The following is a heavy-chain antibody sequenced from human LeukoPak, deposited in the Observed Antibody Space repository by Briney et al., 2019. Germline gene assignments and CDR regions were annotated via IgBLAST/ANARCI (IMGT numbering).Heavy chain of an antibody. J-gene: IGHJ3*02. CDR1: GFTFSDYY. Sequence: GGSLRLSRAASGFTFSDYYMTWIRQAPGKGLEWVSSISSSSSYIYYADSVKGRFTISRDNAKNSLYLQMNSLRAEDTAVYYCARCRTGFLEWFDAFDIWGQGTMVTVSS. CDR2: ISSSSSYI. V-gene: IGHV3-11*06. CDR3: ARCRTGFLEWFDAFDI. D-gene: IGHD3-3*01.